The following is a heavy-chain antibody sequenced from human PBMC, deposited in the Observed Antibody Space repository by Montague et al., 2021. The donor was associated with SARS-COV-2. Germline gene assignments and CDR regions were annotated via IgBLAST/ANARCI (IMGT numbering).Heavy chain of an antibody. V-gene: IGHV3-30*18. CDR2: ISYGGSNK. Sequence: SLRLSCAASGFTFSNYGIHWVRQAPGKGLEWVAVISYGGSNKYYADSVKGRFTISRDNSKDTLYLQMNSLRTEDTAVYYCAKDWWIKIAAPEYFDYWGQGTLVTVSS. D-gene: IGHD6-25*01. CDR1: GFTFSNYG. CDR3: AKDWWIKIAAPEYFDY. J-gene: IGHJ4*02.